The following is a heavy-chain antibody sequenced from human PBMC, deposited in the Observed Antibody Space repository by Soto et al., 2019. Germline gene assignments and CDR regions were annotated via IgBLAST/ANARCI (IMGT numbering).Heavy chain of an antibody. Sequence: GESLKISCKVSGYGFSTYWIGWVRQMPGKGLEWMGILHPGDSDTTYSPSFQGQVTISGDKSISTAFLQWSSLKASDTAIYYCARHLRGYGMDVWGQGTTVTVSS. CDR1: GYGFSTYW. J-gene: IGHJ6*02. D-gene: IGHD3-10*01. CDR2: LHPGDSDT. CDR3: ARHLRGYGMDV. V-gene: IGHV5-51*01.